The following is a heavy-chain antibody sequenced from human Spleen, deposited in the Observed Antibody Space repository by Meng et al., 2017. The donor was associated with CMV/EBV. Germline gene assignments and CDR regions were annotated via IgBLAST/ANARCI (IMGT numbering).Heavy chain of an antibody. J-gene: IGHJ4*02. V-gene: IGHV3-30*02. Sequence: GGSLRLSCAASGFTFSRYGMHWVRQAPGKGLEWVAFIRYDGSNKYYADSVKGRFTISRDNSKNTLYLQMNSLRGEDTAVYYCASPYCSSPSCYTRDLLDYWGQGTLVTV. CDR1: GFTFSRYG. CDR2: IRYDGSNK. D-gene: IGHD2-2*02. CDR3: ASPYCSSPSCYTRDLLDY.